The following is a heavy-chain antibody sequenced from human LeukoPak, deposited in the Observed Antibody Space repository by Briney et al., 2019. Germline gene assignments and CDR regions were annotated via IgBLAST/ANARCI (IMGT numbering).Heavy chain of an antibody. V-gene: IGHV3-74*03. Sequence: GGSLRLSCAASGFTFSNYYVHWVRQPPGKGLVWVSRINSDSRDTTYVDSVKGRFTISRDNAKNTVYLQMNSLRTEDTAVYYCAKGYGWEASYYYYYVGVWGKGTTVTFSS. D-gene: IGHD1-26*01. J-gene: IGHJ6*03. CDR3: AKGYGWEASYYYYYVGV. CDR2: INSDSRDT. CDR1: GFTFSNYY.